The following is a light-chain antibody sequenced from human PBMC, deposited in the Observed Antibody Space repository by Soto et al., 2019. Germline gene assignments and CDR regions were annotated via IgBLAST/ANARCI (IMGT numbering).Light chain of an antibody. CDR2: RDS. CDR3: QSFDSTLTGSV. V-gene: IGLV1-40*01. Sequence: QLVLTQPPSVSGAPGQRVTISCTGSSTNIGARYDVHWYQQIPGTAPKLLIYRDSKRPSGVPDRFSASKSGTSASLAITGLQAEDEADYYCQSFDSTLTGSVFGGGTKLTVL. J-gene: IGLJ2*01. CDR1: STNIGARYD.